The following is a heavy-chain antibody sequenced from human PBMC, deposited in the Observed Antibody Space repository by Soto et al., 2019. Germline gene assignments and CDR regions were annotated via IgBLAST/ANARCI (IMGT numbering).Heavy chain of an antibody. CDR3: ARDPYLGDHQY. D-gene: IGHD3-16*01. Sequence: QVQLVQSGGEVKKPGASVKVSCKTSGYTFTTYGISWVRQAPGQGLEWVGWISAYSGKTHYAQKFHGEVTMTTDPSTNTAYLELRSLRSDDTAVYYCARDPYLGDHQYWGQGTLVTVSS. CDR1: GYTFTTYG. CDR2: ISAYSGKT. V-gene: IGHV1-18*01. J-gene: IGHJ4*02.